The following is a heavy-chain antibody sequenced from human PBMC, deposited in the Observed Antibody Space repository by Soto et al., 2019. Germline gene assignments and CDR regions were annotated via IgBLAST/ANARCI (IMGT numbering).Heavy chain of an antibody. CDR2: ISSSGGGT. CDR1: GFIFSSYA. CDR3: AKGNDGTVIGAVDS. J-gene: IGHJ4*02. Sequence: EVQLLESGGGLVQPGGSLRLSCAAPGFIFSSYAMSWVRQAPGKGLEWVSGISSSGGGTYYADSVKGRFTISRDNSKNTLYLQMNSLRAEDTAAYYCAKGNDGTVIGAVDSWGQGTLVTVSS. D-gene: IGHD3-16*02. V-gene: IGHV3-23*01.